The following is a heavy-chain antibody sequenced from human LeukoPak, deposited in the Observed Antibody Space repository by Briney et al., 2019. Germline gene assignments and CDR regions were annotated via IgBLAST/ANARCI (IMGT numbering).Heavy chain of an antibody. CDR2: ISSSGSTI. Sequence: GCSLTLSCAASGFTFSTYEMHWVRQAPGKGLEWLSYISSSGSTIHYADSAKGRFTISRDNAKNSLFLQMNSLRAEDTAVYYCAREMGLVEMSTLIPGGAFDIWGQGTAATVSS. CDR1: GFTFSTYE. D-gene: IGHD5-24*01. CDR3: AREMGLVEMSTLIPGGAFDI. J-gene: IGHJ3*02. V-gene: IGHV3-48*03.